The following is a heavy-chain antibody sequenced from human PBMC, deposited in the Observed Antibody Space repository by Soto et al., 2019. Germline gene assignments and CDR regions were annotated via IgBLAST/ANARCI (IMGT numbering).Heavy chain of an antibody. CDR2: INHSGST. J-gene: IGHJ6*03. V-gene: IGHV4-34*01. CDR3: ARGRYLNGPIRFLEHNPNYYYYCYKDV. D-gene: IGHD3-3*01. Sequence: PSETLSLTCAVYGGSFSGYYCSWIRQPPGKGLEWIGEINHSGSTNYNPSLKSRVTISVDTSKNQFSLKLSSVTAADTAVYYCARGRYLNGPIRFLEHNPNYYYYCYKDVWGKGTTVTVSS. CDR1: GGSFSGYY.